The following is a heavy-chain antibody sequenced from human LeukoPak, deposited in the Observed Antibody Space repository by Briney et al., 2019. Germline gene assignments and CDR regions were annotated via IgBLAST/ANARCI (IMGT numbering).Heavy chain of an antibody. Sequence: SVKVSCKASGGTFSSYAISWVRQAPGQGLEWMGGIIPIFGTANYAQKFQGRVTITADESTSTAYMELSSLRSEDTAVYYCARLTLGQRFLVWLSDYWGQGTLVTVSS. CDR2: IIPIFGTA. CDR3: ARLTLGQRFLVWLSDY. D-gene: IGHD3-3*01. V-gene: IGHV1-69*13. J-gene: IGHJ4*02. CDR1: GGTFSSYA.